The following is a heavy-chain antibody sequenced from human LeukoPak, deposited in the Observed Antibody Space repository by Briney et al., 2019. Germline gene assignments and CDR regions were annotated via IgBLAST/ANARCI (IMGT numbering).Heavy chain of an antibody. CDR1: GGSISSGYY. CDR2: IYHSGST. V-gene: IGHV4-38-2*02. CDR3: ARQEHYYDSSGYYYH. J-gene: IGHJ5*02. Sequence: SQTLSLTCTVSGGSISSGYYWGWIRQPPGKGLEWIGSIYHSGSTYYNPSLKSRVTISVDTSKNQFSLKLSSVTAADTAVYYCARQEHYYDSSGYYYHWGQGTLVTVSS. D-gene: IGHD3-22*01.